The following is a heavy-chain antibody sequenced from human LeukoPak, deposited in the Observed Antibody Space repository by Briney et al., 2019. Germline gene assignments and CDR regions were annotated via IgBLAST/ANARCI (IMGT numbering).Heavy chain of an antibody. J-gene: IGHJ4*02. D-gene: IGHD4-17*01. CDR3: ARVSPNTVTTLQYFDY. Sequence: GGSLRLSCSASGFTVSSNYMSWVRQAPGKGLEWVSIIYSGGSTYYADSVKGRFTISRDSSKNTLYLQMGSLRAEDTAVYYCARVSPNTVTTLQYFDYWGQGTLVTVSS. CDR1: GFTVSSNY. CDR2: IYSGGST. V-gene: IGHV3-66*01.